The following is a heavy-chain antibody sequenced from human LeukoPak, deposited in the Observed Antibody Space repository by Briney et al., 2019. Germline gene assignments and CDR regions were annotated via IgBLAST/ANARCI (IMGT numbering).Heavy chain of an antibody. Sequence: GGSLRLSCAASGFTFSTYGMHWVRQAPGKGLEWVAVISYDGSNKYYVDSVKGRFTISRDNSKNTVFLQMNSLRAEDTAVYYCASSAVAGKRSAFDIWGQGTMVTVSS. CDR1: GFTFSTYG. V-gene: IGHV3-30*03. CDR2: ISYDGSNK. CDR3: ASSAVAGKRSAFDI. D-gene: IGHD6-19*01. J-gene: IGHJ3*02.